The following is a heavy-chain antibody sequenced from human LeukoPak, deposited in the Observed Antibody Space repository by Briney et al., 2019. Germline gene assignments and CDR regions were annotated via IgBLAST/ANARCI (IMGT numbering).Heavy chain of an antibody. J-gene: IGHJ5*02. V-gene: IGHV3-33*01. CDR1: GFTFSSYG. CDR2: IWYDGSNK. Sequence: GGSLRLSCAASGFTFSSYGMHWVRQAPGKGLEWVAVIWYDGSNKYYAGSVKGRFTISRDNSKNTLYLQMNSLRAEDTAVYYCARVSPDCTNGVCYTGWFDPWGQGTLVTVSS. D-gene: IGHD2-8*01. CDR3: ARVSPDCTNGVCYTGWFDP.